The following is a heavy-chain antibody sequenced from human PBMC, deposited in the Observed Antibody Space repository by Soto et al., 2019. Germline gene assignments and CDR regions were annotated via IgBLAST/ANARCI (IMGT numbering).Heavy chain of an antibody. V-gene: IGHV4-59*01. CDR2: IYDTGISGYTPST. Sequence: SQTMPLTCTIFGGSITYSSWSWIRRPPGKGLEWIAYIYDTGISGYTPSTSYNHSIKSRVTMSVDTSKSQFSLKLTSVTAADTAVYLYARGEDAFFYYGLDIGGQGITVTVSS. CDR3: ARGEDAFFYYGLDI. CDR1: GGSITYSS. J-gene: IGHJ6*02.